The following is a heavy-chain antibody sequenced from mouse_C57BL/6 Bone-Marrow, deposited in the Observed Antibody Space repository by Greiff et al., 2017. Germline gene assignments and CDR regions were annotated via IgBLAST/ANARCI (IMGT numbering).Heavy chain of an antibody. CDR3: ASQTGTFDY. Sequence: EVQLQQPGPELVKPGASVKISCKASGYSFTGYYMHWVKQSPEKSLEWIGEINPSTGGTSYNQKFKGKATLTVDKSSSTAYMQLKSLTSEDSAVYYCASQTGTFDYWGQGTTLTVSS. J-gene: IGHJ2*01. D-gene: IGHD4-1*01. CDR1: GYSFTGYY. CDR2: INPSTGGT. V-gene: IGHV1-43*01.